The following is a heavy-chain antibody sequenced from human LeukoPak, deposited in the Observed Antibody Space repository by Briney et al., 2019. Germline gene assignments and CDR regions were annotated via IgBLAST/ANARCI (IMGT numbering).Heavy chain of an antibody. CDR3: ASSGSYRFDY. J-gene: IGHJ4*02. CDR2: ITASGTAM. D-gene: IGHD1-26*01. Sequence: GGSLRLSCGASGITFSSYSMNWVRQAPGKGLEWASHITASGTAMFYADSVKGRFTISRDNAKNSLYLQMNSLRDEDTAVYYCASSGSYRFDYWGQGTLVTVSS. V-gene: IGHV3-48*02. CDR1: GITFSSYS.